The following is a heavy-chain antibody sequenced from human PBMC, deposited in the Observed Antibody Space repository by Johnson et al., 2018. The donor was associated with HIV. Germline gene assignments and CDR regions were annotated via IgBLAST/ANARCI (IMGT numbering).Heavy chain of an antibody. J-gene: IGHJ3*02. CDR3: ARKLGVYYYDSSGYDI. CDR2: ISYDGSNK. D-gene: IGHD3-22*01. V-gene: IGHV3-30-3*01. Sequence: QVQLVESGGGVVQPGRSLRLSCAASGFTFSTYAMHWVRQAPGKGLEWVAVISYDGSNKYYADSVKGRFPISRDNSKNTLYLQMNSLRAEDTAVYYCARKLGVYYYDSSGYDIWGQGTMVTVSS. CDR1: GFTFSTYA.